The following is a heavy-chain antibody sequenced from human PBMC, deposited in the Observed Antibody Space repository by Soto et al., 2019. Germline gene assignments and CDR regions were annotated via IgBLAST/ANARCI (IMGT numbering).Heavy chain of an antibody. D-gene: IGHD5-18*01. J-gene: IGHJ3*02. CDR2: ISGDNGNT. V-gene: IGHV1-18*01. CDR3: ARDGYYDN. Sequence: QVQLVQSGPEVKKPGASVKVSCKASGYSFTTYGIAWVRQAPGQGLEWMGWISGDNGNTNYAQKLQGRVTMTTDISTSTAYLELRSLGADETAVYYGARDGYYDNWGQGTMVIVSS. CDR1: GYSFTTYG.